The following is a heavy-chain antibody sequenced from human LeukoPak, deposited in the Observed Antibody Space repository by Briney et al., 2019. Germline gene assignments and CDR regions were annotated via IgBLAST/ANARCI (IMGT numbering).Heavy chain of an antibody. CDR2: ISYDGSNK. CDR1: GFTFSSYA. D-gene: IGHD5-12*01. J-gene: IGHJ4*02. V-gene: IGHV3-30-3*01. CDR3: ARDQGYSGYDPEFDY. Sequence: GGSLRLSRAASGFTFSSYAMHWVRQAPGKGLEWVAVISYDGSNKYYADSVKGRFTISRDNSKNTLYLQMNSLRAEDTAVYYCARDQGYSGYDPEFDYWGQGTLVTVSS.